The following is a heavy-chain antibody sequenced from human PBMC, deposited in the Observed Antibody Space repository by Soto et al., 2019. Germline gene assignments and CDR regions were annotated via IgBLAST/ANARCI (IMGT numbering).Heavy chain of an antibody. D-gene: IGHD2-2*01. V-gene: IGHV3-23*01. CDR1: GFSFSTYA. CDR3: ANHSEYQLLSWLDP. Sequence: EVQLLESGGGLVQPGGSLRLSCAASGFSFSTYAMSWVRQAPGKGLEWVSGISAGGGNTYYANSVSGRFPISRENSKNTVDLQISSLRAEVTALYYCANHSEYQLLSWLDPWGLGTLVTVSS. CDR2: ISAGGGNT. J-gene: IGHJ5*02.